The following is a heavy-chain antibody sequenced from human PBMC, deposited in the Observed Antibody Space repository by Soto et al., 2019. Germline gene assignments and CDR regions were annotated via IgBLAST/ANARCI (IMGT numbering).Heavy chain of an antibody. CDR3: ARSSGKGILGVVYFDY. CDR1: GGSFSGYY. CDR2: INHSGST. J-gene: IGHJ4*02. Sequence: QVQLQQWGAGLLKPSETLSLTCAVYGGSFSGYYWSWIRQPPGKGLEWIGEINHSGSTNYNPSLKSRVTISVDTSKNQFSLKLSSVTAADTAVYYCARSSGKGILGVVYFDYWGQGTLVTVSS. V-gene: IGHV4-34*01. D-gene: IGHD3-3*01.